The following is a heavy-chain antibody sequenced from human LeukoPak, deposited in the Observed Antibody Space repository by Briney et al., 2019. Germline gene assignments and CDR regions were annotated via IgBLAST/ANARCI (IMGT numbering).Heavy chain of an antibody. Sequence: GGSLRLSCVASGFTFSSYWMHWVRQAPGKGLVWVSSISSSSSSYIYYADSVKGRFTISRDNAKNSLYLQMNSLRAEDTAVYYCARFSGYCSSTSCLDDYWGQGTLVTVSS. CDR2: ISSSSSSYI. V-gene: IGHV3-21*01. J-gene: IGHJ4*02. D-gene: IGHD2-2*01. CDR1: GFTFSSYW. CDR3: ARFSGYCSSTSCLDDY.